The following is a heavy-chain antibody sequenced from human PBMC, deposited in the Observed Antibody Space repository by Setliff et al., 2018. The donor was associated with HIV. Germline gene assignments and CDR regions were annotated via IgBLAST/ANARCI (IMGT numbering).Heavy chain of an antibody. V-gene: IGHV3-30*04. CDR3: ARVRSVGYSRAWYAPGAY. J-gene: IGHJ4*02. Sequence: PGGSLSLSCVVSGFTFSSYAMHWVRQAPGKGLEWVAVVSFDGSNKYYANYVKGRFTISGDNSKNTLYLQMNSLREEDTAVYYCARVRSVGYSRAWYAPGAYWGRGTLVTVSS. D-gene: IGHD6-19*01. CDR1: GFTFSSYA. CDR2: VSFDGSNK.